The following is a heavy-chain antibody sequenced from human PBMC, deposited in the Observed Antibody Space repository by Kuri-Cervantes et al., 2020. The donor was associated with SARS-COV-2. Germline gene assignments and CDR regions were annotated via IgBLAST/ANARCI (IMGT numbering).Heavy chain of an antibody. J-gene: IGHJ4*02. CDR3: ARHGGVRGPFDY. V-gene: IGHV4-39*07. CDR2: IYYSGST. D-gene: IGHD2-15*01. CDR1: GGSISSSSYY. Sequence: SETLSLTCTVSGGSISSSSYYWGWIRQPPGKGLDWIGSIYYSGSTYYKPSLKSRVTISVDTSKNQFSLRLSSVTAADTAVYYCARHGGVRGPFDYWGQGTLVTVSS.